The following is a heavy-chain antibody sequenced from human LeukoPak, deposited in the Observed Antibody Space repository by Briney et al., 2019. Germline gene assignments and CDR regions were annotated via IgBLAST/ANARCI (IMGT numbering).Heavy chain of an antibody. CDR3: AKGPRPDITVAHTVEK. V-gene: IGHV3-23*01. D-gene: IGHD6-19*01. Sequence: GGSLRLSCAASGFTFSNYAMSWVGQGPGRGLEWGSPISSRGDSTSDADSVKGRFTISRDNSETSLYLQMNSVRAEDTAVYYCAKGPRPDITVAHTVEKWGQGTLVTVSS. CDR2: ISSRGDST. CDR1: GFTFSNYA. J-gene: IGHJ4*02.